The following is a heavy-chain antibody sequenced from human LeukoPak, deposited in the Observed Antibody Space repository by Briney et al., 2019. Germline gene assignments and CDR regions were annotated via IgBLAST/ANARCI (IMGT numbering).Heavy chain of an antibody. V-gene: IGHV3-23*01. D-gene: IGHD1-26*01. CDR1: GFTFSSYA. J-gene: IGHJ6*03. Sequence: GGSLRLSCAASGFTFSSYAMSWVRQAPGKGLEWVSAISGSGGSTYYADSAKGRFTISRDNSKNTLYLQMNSLRAEDTAVYYCAKPSGSYYGYYYYYYMDVWGKGTTVTVSS. CDR3: AKPSGSYYGYYYYYYMDV. CDR2: ISGSGGST.